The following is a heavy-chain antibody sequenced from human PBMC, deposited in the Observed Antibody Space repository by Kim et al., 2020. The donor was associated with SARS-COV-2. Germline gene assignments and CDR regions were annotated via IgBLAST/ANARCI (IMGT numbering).Heavy chain of an antibody. V-gene: IGHV4-34*01. CDR1: GGSFSGYY. CDR3: ARIPVLRYFDWLPFDY. J-gene: IGHJ4*02. Sequence: SETLSLTCAVYGGSFSGYYWSWIRQPPGKGLEWIGEINHSGSTNYNPSLKSRVTISVDTSKNQFSLKLSSVTAADTAVYYCARIPVLRYFDWLPFDYWGQGTLVTVSS. CDR2: INHSGST. D-gene: IGHD3-9*01.